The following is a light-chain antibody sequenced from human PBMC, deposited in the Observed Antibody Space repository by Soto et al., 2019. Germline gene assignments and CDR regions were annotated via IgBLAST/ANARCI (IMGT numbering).Light chain of an antibody. Sequence: QSVLTQPPSASGTPGQRVTISCSGSSSNVGGNPVNWYQHVPTTAPKLLIYTNTQRHSGVPDRFSGYKSGTSASLAISGLQSEDEADYYCASWDDSLNGPVFGTGTKLTGL. J-gene: IGLJ1*01. CDR3: ASWDDSLNGPV. V-gene: IGLV1-44*01. CDR1: SSNVGGNP. CDR2: TNT.